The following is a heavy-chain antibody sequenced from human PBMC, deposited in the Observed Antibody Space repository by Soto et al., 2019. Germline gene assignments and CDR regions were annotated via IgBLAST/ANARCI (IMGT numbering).Heavy chain of an antibody. CDR1: GGSFSGYY. D-gene: IGHD6-19*01. CDR3: ARDRDSSGYFDY. CDR2: INHSGST. J-gene: IGHJ4*02. Sequence: PSETLSLTCAVYGGSFSGYYWSWIRQPPGKGLELIGEINHSGSTNYNPSLKSRVTISVDTSKNQFSLKLSRLRSDDTAVYYCARDRDSSGYFDYWGQGTLVTVSS. V-gene: IGHV4-34*01.